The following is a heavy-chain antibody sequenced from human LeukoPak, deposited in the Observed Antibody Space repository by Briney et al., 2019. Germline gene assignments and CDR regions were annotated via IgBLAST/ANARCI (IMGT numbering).Heavy chain of an antibody. D-gene: IGHD2-2*01. CDR1: GGTFSSYA. CDR2: IIPIFGTA. CDR3: ARARHDCSSTSCYVRQSIYSSSWYPD. V-gene: IGHV1-69*01. Sequence: GSSVKVSCKASGGTFSSYAISWVRQAPGQGLEWMGGIIPIFGTANYAQKFQGRVTITADESTSTAYMELSSLRSEDTAVYYCARARHDCSSTSCYVRQSIYSSSWYPDWGQGTLVTVSS. J-gene: IGHJ4*02.